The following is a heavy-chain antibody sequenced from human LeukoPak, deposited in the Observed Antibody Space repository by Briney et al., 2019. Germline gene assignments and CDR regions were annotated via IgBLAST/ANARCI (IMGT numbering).Heavy chain of an antibody. CDR2: INHSGST. CDR1: GGSFSGYY. CDR3: ARAPGYSSSSGGLDP. Sequence: SETQSLTCAVYGGSFSGYYWSWIRQPPGKGLEWIGEINHSGSTNYNPSLKSRVTISVDTSKNQFSLKLSSVTAADTAVYYCARAPGYSSSSGGLDPWGQGTLVTVSS. D-gene: IGHD6-6*01. J-gene: IGHJ5*02. V-gene: IGHV4-34*01.